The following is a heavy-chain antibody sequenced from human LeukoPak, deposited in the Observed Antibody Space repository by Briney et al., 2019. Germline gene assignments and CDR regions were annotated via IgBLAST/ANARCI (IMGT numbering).Heavy chain of an antibody. Sequence: GGSLRLSCAASAFTFNTFWMHWVRQAPGRGLVWVSRINGGGSSADYADSVKGRFTISRDNSKNTLYLQVNSLRAEDTAVYYCAKGGKWDVTPFDYWGQGTLVTVSS. V-gene: IGHV3-74*01. D-gene: IGHD1-26*01. J-gene: IGHJ4*02. CDR3: AKGGKWDVTPFDY. CDR2: INGGGSSA. CDR1: AFTFNTFW.